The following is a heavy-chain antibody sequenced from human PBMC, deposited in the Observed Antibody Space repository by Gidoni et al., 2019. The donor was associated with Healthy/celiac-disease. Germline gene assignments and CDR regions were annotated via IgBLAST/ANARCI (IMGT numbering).Heavy chain of an antibody. Sequence: EVQLVESGGGLVQPGGSLRLSCAASGFPFGSYWMSWVRQAPGKGLEWVANIKQDGSEKYYVDSVKGRFTISRDNAKNSLYLQMNSLRAEDTAVYYCARARDNYYDSSGYPLGYWGQGTLVTVSS. CDR1: GFPFGSYW. CDR2: IKQDGSEK. V-gene: IGHV3-7*01. J-gene: IGHJ4*02. D-gene: IGHD3-22*01. CDR3: ARARDNYYDSSGYPLGY.